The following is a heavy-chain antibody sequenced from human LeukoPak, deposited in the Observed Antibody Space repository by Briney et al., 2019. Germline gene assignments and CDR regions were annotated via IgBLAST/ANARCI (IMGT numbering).Heavy chain of an antibody. CDR1: GFTFSSYV. D-gene: IGHD5-12*01. J-gene: IGHJ4*02. V-gene: IGHV3-23*01. CDR3: AKDPRGGYSGSWYFDY. CDR2: ISGSGDNI. Sequence: GGSLRLSCSASGFTFSSYVLSWVRQAPGKGLEWVSAISGSGDNIYYADSVKGRLTISRDNSKNTLYLQMNSLTAEATAVYYCAKDPRGGYSGSWYFDYWGQGTLVTVSS.